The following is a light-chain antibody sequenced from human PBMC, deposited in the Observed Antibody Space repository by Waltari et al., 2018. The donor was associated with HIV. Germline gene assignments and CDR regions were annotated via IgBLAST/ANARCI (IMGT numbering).Light chain of an antibody. Sequence: QSVLTHPPSVSGAPGRRVIITCPGNNSNNGAPHDVHWYQQLPGTAPKPLIYMNTHRPSGVRDRLSVSRSGTSASLAITGLQAGDEADYYCQSYDTSLGASVFGGGTKLTVL. V-gene: IGLV1-40*01. CDR3: QSYDTSLGASV. CDR1: NSNNGAPHD. J-gene: IGLJ3*02. CDR2: MNT.